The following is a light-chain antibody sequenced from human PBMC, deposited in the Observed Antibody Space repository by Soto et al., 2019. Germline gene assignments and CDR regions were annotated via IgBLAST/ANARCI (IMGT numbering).Light chain of an antibody. CDR3: QQLNSYPHT. V-gene: IGKV1-9*01. CDR1: QVISTS. CDR2: AAS. Sequence: IQLTQSPSFLSPSIGESVTITCRASQVISTSLAWYQVKPGTAPRLLIYAASTLESGVPSRFRGSGSGTDLTITISSLQPEDFETYYCQQLNSYPHTFGPGTKVDIK. J-gene: IGKJ3*01.